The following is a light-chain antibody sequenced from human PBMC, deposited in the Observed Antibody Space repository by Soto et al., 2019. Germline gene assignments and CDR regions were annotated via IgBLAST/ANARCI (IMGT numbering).Light chain of an antibody. CDR3: PQRSNWPPTYT. Sequence: EIVLTQSPATLSLSPGERATLSCRASQSVSSYLAWYQQKPGQAPRLLIYDASNRATGIPARFSGSGSGTDFTLTISSLEPEDFAVYYCPQRSNWPPTYTFGQGTKLEIK. CDR2: DAS. CDR1: QSVSSY. V-gene: IGKV3-11*01. J-gene: IGKJ2*01.